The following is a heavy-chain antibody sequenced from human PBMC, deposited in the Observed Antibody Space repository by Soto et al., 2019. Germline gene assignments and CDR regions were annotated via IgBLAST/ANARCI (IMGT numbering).Heavy chain of an antibody. J-gene: IGHJ4*02. V-gene: IGHV1-2*02. D-gene: IGHD6-13*01. CDR2: INPNSGGT. Sequence: ASVKVSCKASGYTFTGYYMHWVRQAPGQGLEWMGWINPNSGGTNYAQKFQGRVTMTRDTSISTAYMELSRLRSDDTAVYYCARERAIAATGTFYYWGQGTLVTVSS. CDR1: GYTFTGYY. CDR3: ARERAIAATGTFYY.